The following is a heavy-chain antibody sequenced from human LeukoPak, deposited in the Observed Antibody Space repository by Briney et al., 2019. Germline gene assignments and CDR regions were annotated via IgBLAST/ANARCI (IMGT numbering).Heavy chain of an antibody. CDR3: ARGRGYSYGYADY. V-gene: IGHV1-8*01. Sequence: GASVKVPCKASGYTFTSYDINWVRQATGQGLEWMGWMNPNSGNTGYAEKFQGRVTMTRNISIRTAYMELSTLRSDDTAVYYCARGRGYSYGYADYWGQGTLVTVSS. J-gene: IGHJ4*02. CDR2: MNPNSGNT. CDR1: GYTFTSYD. D-gene: IGHD5-18*01.